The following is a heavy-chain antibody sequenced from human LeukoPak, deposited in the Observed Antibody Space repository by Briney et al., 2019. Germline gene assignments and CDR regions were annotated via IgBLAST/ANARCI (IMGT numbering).Heavy chain of an antibody. CDR2: ISYDGSNK. J-gene: IGHJ4*02. CDR1: GFTFSTYG. CDR3: AKDGSWLLRYFDY. Sequence: GRSLRLSCAASGFTFSTYGMHWVRQAPGKGLEWVAVISYDGSNKYYADSVKGRFTISRDNSKNTLYLQMNSLRAEDTAVYYCAKDGSWLLRYFDYWGQGTLVTVSS. V-gene: IGHV3-30*18. D-gene: IGHD3-22*01.